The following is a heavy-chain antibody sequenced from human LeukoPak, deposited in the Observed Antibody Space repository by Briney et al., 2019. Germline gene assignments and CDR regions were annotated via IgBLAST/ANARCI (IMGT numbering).Heavy chain of an antibody. V-gene: IGHV4-39*01. Sequence: PSETLSLTCTVSSGSISSSSYYWGWIRQPPGKGLEWIGSSYYSGSTYYNPSLKSRVTISVDTSKNQFSLKLSPVTAADTAVYFCARLVTINTVTTARYWYFGLWGRGTLVTVSS. J-gene: IGHJ2*01. CDR2: SYYSGST. CDR1: SGSISSSSYY. CDR3: ARLVTINTVTTARYWYFGL. D-gene: IGHD4-17*01.